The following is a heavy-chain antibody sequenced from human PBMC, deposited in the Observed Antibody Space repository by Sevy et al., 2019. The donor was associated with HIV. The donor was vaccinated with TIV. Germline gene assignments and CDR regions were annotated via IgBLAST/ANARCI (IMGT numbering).Heavy chain of an antibody. D-gene: IGHD3-9*01. Sequence: SETLSLTCAVSAYSVSSAYSWGWIRQPPGKGLEWIGNINQSGNTYYNPSLKSRVTISVDTSNNQFTLWLTSLTAADTAVYYCASFGGLLIISGEVFEIGGQGTMVTVS. J-gene: IGHJ3*02. CDR1: AYSVSSAYS. CDR3: ASFGGLLIISGEVFEI. V-gene: IGHV4-38-2*01. CDR2: INQSGNT.